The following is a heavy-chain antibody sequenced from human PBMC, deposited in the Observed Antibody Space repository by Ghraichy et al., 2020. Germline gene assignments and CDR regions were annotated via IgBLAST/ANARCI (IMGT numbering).Heavy chain of an antibody. D-gene: IGHD3-22*01. CDR3: AKERVTSGYYSFRGDYYGMDV. V-gene: IGHV3-30*18. J-gene: IGHJ6*02. CDR2: TSYDGSNK. CDR1: GITFSRYG. Sequence: GGSLRLSCAASGITFSRYGMHWVRQAPGKGREGVAVTSYDGSNKFYGGSVQGRFTISRDNSKNTLYLQMNYLRPEDTAVYYCAKERVTSGYYSFRGDYYGMDVWGQGTTVTVSS.